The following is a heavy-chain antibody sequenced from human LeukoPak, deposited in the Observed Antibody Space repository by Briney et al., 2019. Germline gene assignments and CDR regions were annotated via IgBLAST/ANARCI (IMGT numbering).Heavy chain of an antibody. V-gene: IGHV3-23*01. D-gene: IGHD2-2*01. Sequence: GGSLRLSCTVSGFTLSSYEMTWLRQAPGKGLEWVSSIGYGGADSHYADSVKGRFTISRDNSKNTLYLQMNSLRAEDTALYYCARWDCSSTSCQTFDYWGQGTLVTVSS. CDR3: ARWDCSSTSCQTFDY. CDR2: IGYGGADS. CDR1: GFTLSSYE. J-gene: IGHJ4*02.